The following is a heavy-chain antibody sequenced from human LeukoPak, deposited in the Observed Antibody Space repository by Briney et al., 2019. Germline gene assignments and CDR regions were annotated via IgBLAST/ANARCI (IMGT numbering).Heavy chain of an antibody. V-gene: IGHV1-18*01. J-gene: IGHJ4*02. D-gene: IGHD1-26*01. CDR3: ARESLGAIDY. CDR2: ITPYNGNT. CDR1: GGTFSSYA. Sequence: EASVKVSCKASGGTFSSYAISWVRQAPGQGLEWMGWITPYNGNTNFAEKFQGRVTMTTDTSTSTAYMELRSLRSDDTAVYYCARESLGAIDYWGQGTLVTVSS.